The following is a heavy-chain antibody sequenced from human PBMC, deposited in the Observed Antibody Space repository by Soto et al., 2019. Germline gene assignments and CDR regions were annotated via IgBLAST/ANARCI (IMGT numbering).Heavy chain of an antibody. Sequence: ASVKVSCKXSGYTFTSYGISWVRQAPGQGLEWMGWISAYNGNTNYAQKLQGRVTMTTDTSTSTAYMELRSLRSDDTAVYYCARAGTIAVAGGDPYYYYGMDVWGQGTTVTVSS. CDR2: ISAYNGNT. D-gene: IGHD6-19*01. CDR3: ARAGTIAVAGGDPYYYYGMDV. J-gene: IGHJ6*02. V-gene: IGHV1-18*01. CDR1: GYTFTSYG.